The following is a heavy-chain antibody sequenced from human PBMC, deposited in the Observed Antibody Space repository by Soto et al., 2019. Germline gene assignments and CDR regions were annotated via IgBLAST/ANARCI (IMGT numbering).Heavy chain of an antibody. J-gene: IGHJ6*02. Sequence: EVQLVESGGGLVKPGGSLRLSCAASGFTFSSYSMNWVRQAPGKGLEWVSSISSSGTYTYYADSVKGRFTISRDNAKYTLYLQMNSMRDEDTAVYYCARVYLTTTGTYYYGMDVWGQGTTVTVSS. CDR2: ISSSGTYT. CDR3: ARVYLTTTGTYYYGMDV. V-gene: IGHV3-21*01. CDR1: GFTFSSYS. D-gene: IGHD1-1*01.